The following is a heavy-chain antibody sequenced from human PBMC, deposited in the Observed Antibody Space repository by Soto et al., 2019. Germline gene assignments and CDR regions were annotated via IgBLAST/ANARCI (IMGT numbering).Heavy chain of an antibody. Sequence: QVQLQESGPGLVKPSQILSLTCTVSGGSISSGGYYWSWIRQHPGKGLEWIGYIYYSGSTYYNPSLKSRVTISVETSKNQFSLKLSSVTAADTAVYYCARRGGDSSGWYSFFDYWGQGTLVTVSS. J-gene: IGHJ4*02. CDR1: GGSISSGGYY. CDR3: ARRGGDSSGWYSFFDY. CDR2: IYYSGST. V-gene: IGHV4-31*03. D-gene: IGHD6-19*01.